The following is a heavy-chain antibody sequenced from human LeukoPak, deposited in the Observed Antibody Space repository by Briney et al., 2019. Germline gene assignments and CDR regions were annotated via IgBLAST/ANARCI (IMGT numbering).Heavy chain of an antibody. CDR3: ARVYWSWDADGDYGNWFDP. Sequence: ASVKVSCKASGYTFTSYGISWVRQAPGQGLEWMGWISAYNGNTNYAQKLQGRVTMTTDTSTSTAYMELRSLRSDDTAVYYCARVYWSWDADGDYGNWFDPWGQGTLVTVSS. D-gene: IGHD4-17*01. CDR2: ISAYNGNT. V-gene: IGHV1-18*01. CDR1: GYTFTSYG. J-gene: IGHJ5*02.